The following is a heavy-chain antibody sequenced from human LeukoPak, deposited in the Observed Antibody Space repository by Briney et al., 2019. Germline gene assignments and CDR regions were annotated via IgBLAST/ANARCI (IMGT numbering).Heavy chain of an antibody. V-gene: IGHV1-69*13. CDR2: IIPIFGTA. Sequence: GASVKVSCKASGYTFTSYGISWVRQAPGQGLEWMGGIIPIFGTANYAQKFQGRVTITADESTSTAYMELSSLRSEDTAVYYCARSANWWFDPWGQGTLVTVSS. J-gene: IGHJ5*02. CDR3: ARSANWWFDP. CDR1: GYTFTSYG.